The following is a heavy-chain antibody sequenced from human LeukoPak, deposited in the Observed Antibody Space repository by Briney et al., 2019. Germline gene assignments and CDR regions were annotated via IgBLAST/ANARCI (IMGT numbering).Heavy chain of an antibody. CDR2: INHSGST. CDR1: GGSFSGYY. Sequence: SETLSLTCAVYGGSFSGYYWSWIRQPPGKGLEWIGEINHSGSTNYNPSLKSRVTISVDTSKNQFSLKLSSVTAADTAVYYCARAVAYSSSQHGEQYYFDYWGQGTLVTVSS. D-gene: IGHD6-13*01. J-gene: IGHJ4*02. CDR3: ARAVAYSSSQHGEQYYFDY. V-gene: IGHV4-34*01.